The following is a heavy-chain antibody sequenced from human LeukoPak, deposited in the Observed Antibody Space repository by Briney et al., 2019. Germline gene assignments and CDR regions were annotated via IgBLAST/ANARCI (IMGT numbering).Heavy chain of an antibody. CDR1: GFTFSSYA. CDR2: ISGSGGST. Sequence: GGSLRLPCAASGFTFSSYAMSWVRQAPGKGLEWVSAISGSGGSTYYADSVKGRFTISRDNSKNTLYLQMNSLRAEDTAVYYCAKDSMVAATRDYFDYWGQGTLVTVSS. CDR3: AKDSMVAATRDYFDY. D-gene: IGHD2-15*01. J-gene: IGHJ4*02. V-gene: IGHV3-23*01.